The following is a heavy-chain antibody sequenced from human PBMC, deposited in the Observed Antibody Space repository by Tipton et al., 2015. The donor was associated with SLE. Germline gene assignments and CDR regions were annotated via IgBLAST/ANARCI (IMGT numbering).Heavy chain of an antibody. J-gene: IGHJ5*02. D-gene: IGHD2-15*01. CDR3: ARDSKAASGP. CDR1: GGSISSSSYY. V-gene: IGHV4-39*07. CDR2: IYYSGSS. Sequence: TLSLTCTVSGGSISSSSYYWGWIRQPPGKRLEWIGSIYYSGSSYYNPSLKSRVTISVDTSKNQFSLKLSSVTAADTAVYYCARDSKAASGPWGQGTLVTVSS.